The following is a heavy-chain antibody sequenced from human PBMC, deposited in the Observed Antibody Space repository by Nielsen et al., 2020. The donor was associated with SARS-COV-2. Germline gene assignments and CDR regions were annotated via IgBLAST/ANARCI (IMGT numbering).Heavy chain of an antibody. CDR2: IKQDGSEK. CDR3: VRDGDRAGGYGMDV. D-gene: IGHD2-15*01. CDR1: GFTFSSYW. V-gene: IGHV3-7*03. Sequence: GESLKISCAASGFTFSSYWMSWVRQAPGKGLEWVANIKQDGSEKYYVDSVKGRFTISRDNAKNSLYLQMNSLRAEDTAVYYCVRDGDRAGGYGMDVWGQGTTVIVSS. J-gene: IGHJ6*02.